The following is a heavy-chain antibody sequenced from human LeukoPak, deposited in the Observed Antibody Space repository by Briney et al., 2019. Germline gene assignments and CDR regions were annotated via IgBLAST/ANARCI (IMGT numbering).Heavy chain of an antibody. CDR3: ARRGEYYYGSGSYYDAFDI. J-gene: IGHJ3*02. V-gene: IGHV4-59*08. D-gene: IGHD3-10*01. CDR1: GGSISSYY. Sequence: SETLSLTCTVSGGSISSYYWSWIRQPPGKGLEWIGYIYYSGSTNYNPSLKSQVTISVDTSKNQFSLKLSSVTAADTAVYYCARRGEYYYGSGSYYDAFDIWGQGTIVTVSS. CDR2: IYYSGST.